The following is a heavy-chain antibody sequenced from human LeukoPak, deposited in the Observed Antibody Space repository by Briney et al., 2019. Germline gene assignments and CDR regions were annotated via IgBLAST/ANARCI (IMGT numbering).Heavy chain of an antibody. CDR3: ASADYGDYPGGY. CDR2: ISAYNGNT. V-gene: IGHV1-18*01. J-gene: IGHJ4*02. D-gene: IGHD4-17*01. CDR1: GYTFTSYG. Sequence: ASVKVSCKASGYTFTSYGISWVRQAPGQVLEWMGWISAYNGNTNYAQKLQGRVTMTTDTSTSTAYMELRSLRSDDTAVYYCASADYGDYPGGYCGQGTLVTVSS.